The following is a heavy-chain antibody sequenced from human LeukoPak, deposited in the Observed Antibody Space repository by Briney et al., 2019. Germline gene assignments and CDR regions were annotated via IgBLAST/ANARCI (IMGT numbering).Heavy chain of an antibody. CDR2: INPNTGVT. V-gene: IGHV1-2*02. CDR3: ARGGDSSSWYGWFDP. Sequence: ASVKVSCKASGYTFTSYGISWVQQAPGQGLEWMGWINPNTGVTMYAQNFQGRVTMTRDTSISTAYMGLSRLRSDDTAVYYCARGGDSSSWYGWFDPWGQGTLVTVSS. CDR1: GYTFTSYG. J-gene: IGHJ5*02. D-gene: IGHD6-13*01.